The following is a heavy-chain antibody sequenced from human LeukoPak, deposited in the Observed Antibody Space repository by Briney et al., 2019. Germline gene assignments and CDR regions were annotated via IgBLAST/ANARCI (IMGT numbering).Heavy chain of an antibody. CDR2: VYYSGRT. CDR3: ARLGLGDEACWFDP. Sequence: SETLPLTCTVSGGSINTYYWSWIRQPPGKGLEWIGFVYYSGRTSYNPSLKSRVTISVDTSKSQFSLRLSSVTAADTAMYYCARLGLGDEACWFDPWGEGTLVTVSS. CDR1: GGSINTYY. D-gene: IGHD2-21*01. V-gene: IGHV4-59*01. J-gene: IGHJ5*02.